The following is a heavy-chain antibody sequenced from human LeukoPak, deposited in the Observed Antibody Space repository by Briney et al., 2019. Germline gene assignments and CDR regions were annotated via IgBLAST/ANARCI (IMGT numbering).Heavy chain of an antibody. CDR2: IYPGDSDT. CDR3: ATRYDSSEGKWVY. CDR1: GYSFTSYW. V-gene: IGHV5-51*01. Sequence: HGESLKIFWEGSGYSFTSYWIGWVRQMPGKGLEWMGIIYPGDSDTRYSPSFQGQVTISADKSISTAYLQWSSLKASDTAMYYCATRYDSSEGKWVYWGQGTLVTVSS. J-gene: IGHJ4*02. D-gene: IGHD3-22*01.